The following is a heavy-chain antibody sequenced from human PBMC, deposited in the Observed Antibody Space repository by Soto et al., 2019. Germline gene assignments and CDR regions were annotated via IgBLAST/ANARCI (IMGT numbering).Heavy chain of an antibody. Sequence: EVQLVESGGGLVQPGGSLRLSCAASGFTVSTDWMYWVRQAPGKGLEWVSVIRGGGNTYYADSVEGRFTISRDDTKTAVYLKMNSLRAEETAVYYCVRENYYYGMDVWGQGTTVTVSS. V-gene: IGHV3-66*01. CDR3: VRENYYYGMDV. CDR1: GFTVSTDW. CDR2: IRGGGNT. J-gene: IGHJ6*02.